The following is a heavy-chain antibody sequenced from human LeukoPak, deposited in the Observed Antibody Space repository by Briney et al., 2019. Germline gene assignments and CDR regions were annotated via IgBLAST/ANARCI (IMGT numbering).Heavy chain of an antibody. CDR3: ANHLACGSTSCPPFDS. Sequence: RPGGSLRLSCAASGFTFSSYAMSWVRQAPGKGLEWVSAISGSGGSTYYADSVKGRFTISRDNSKNTLYLQMNSLRAEDTAVYYCANHLACGSTSCPPFDSWGQGTLVTVSS. V-gene: IGHV3-23*01. D-gene: IGHD2-2*01. CDR2: ISGSGGST. CDR1: GFTFSSYA. J-gene: IGHJ4*02.